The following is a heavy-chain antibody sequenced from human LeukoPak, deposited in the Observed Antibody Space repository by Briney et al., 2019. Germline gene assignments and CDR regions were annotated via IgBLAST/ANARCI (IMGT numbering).Heavy chain of an antibody. Sequence: GGSLRLSCAASGFTFSSYGMHWVRQAPGKGLEWVAVIWYDGSNKYYADSVKGRFTISRDNSKNTLYLQMNSLRAEDTAVYYCAKGPQYISLYDYWGQGTLVTVSS. CDR2: IWYDGSNK. J-gene: IGHJ4*02. D-gene: IGHD3-9*01. CDR3: AKGPQYISLYDY. CDR1: GFTFSSYG. V-gene: IGHV3-33*06.